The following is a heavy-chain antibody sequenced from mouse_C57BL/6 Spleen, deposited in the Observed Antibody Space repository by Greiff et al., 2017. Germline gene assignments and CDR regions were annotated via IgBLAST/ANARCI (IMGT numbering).Heavy chain of an antibody. CDR1: GYSITSGYY. CDR2: ISYDGSN. CDR3: ARDSNYAYAMDY. V-gene: IGHV3-6*01. Sequence: VQLQQSGPGLVKPSQSLSLTCSVTGYSITSGYYWNWIRQFPGNKLEWMGYISYDGSNNYNPSLKNRISITRDTSKNQFFLKLNSVTTEDTATYYCARDSNYAYAMDYWGQGTSVTVSS. J-gene: IGHJ4*01. D-gene: IGHD2-5*01.